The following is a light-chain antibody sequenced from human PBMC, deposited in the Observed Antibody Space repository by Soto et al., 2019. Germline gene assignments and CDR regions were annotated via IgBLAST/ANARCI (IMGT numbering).Light chain of an antibody. CDR2: EVS. V-gene: IGLV2-14*01. J-gene: IGLJ1*01. CDR1: SSDVGGYNF. Sequence: QSALTQPASVSGSPGQSITISCTGTSSDVGGYNFVSWYQHHPGKAPKLMIYEVSSRPSGVSNRFSGSKSGNTASLTISGLQAEDEADYYCSSYTSNSTYVFGTGTKLTVL. CDR3: SSYTSNSTYV.